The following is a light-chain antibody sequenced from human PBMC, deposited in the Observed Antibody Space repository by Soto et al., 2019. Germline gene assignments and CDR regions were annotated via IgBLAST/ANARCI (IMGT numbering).Light chain of an antibody. Sequence: GDRVTITCQASQDISNYLNWYQQKPGKAPKLLIYAASSLQTGVPSRSSGSRSGTDFALTISSLQRDDFATYYCQQTDSFPRTFGQGTKVDIK. CDR3: QQTDSFPRT. V-gene: IGKV1-39*01. CDR2: AAS. CDR1: QDISNY. J-gene: IGKJ1*01.